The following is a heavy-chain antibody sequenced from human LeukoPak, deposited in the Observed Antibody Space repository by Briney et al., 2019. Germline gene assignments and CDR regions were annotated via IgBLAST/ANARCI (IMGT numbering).Heavy chain of an antibody. CDR3: ARDRTKQQLVRYPDAFDI. J-gene: IGHJ3*02. D-gene: IGHD6-13*01. CDR1: GGSFSGYY. V-gene: IGHV4-34*01. Sequence: SETLSLTCAVYGGSFSGYYWSWIRQPPGKRLEWIGEIYHSGSTNYNPSLKSRVTISVDKSKNQFSLKLSSVTAADTAVYYCARDRTKQQLVRYPDAFDIWGQGTMVTVSS. CDR2: IYHSGST.